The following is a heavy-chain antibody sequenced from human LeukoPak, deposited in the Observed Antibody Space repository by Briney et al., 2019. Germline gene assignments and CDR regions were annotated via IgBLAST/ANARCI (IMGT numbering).Heavy chain of an antibody. D-gene: IGHD6-13*01. Sequence: ASVKVSCKASGYTFTSYYMHWVRQAPGQGLEWMGIINPSGGSTSYAQKFQGRVTMTTDTSTSTAYMELRSLRSDDTAVYYCARARKGIAAAGRAYYYMDVWGKGTTVTVSS. CDR2: INPSGGST. J-gene: IGHJ6*03. V-gene: IGHV1-46*01. CDR3: ARARKGIAAAGRAYYYMDV. CDR1: GYTFTSYY.